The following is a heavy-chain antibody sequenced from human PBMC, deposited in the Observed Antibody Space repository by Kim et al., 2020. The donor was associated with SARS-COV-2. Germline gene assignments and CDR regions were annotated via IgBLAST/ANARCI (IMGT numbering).Heavy chain of an antibody. CDR1: GFTFSSYG. Sequence: GGSLRLSCAASGFTFSSYGMHWVRQAPGKGLEWVAVISYDGSNKYYADSVKGRFTISRDNSKNTLYLQMNSLRAEDTAVYYCARGVRVFDWLLGNYYYYGMDVWGQGTTVTVSS. CDR2: ISYDGSNK. J-gene: IGHJ6*02. D-gene: IGHD3-9*01. CDR3: ARGVRVFDWLLGNYYYYGMDV. V-gene: IGHV3-33*05.